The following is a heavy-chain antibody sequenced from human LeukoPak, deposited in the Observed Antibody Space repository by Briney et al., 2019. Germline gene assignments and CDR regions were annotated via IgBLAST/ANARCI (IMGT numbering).Heavy chain of an antibody. CDR3: ARDSSSSWYWYFDL. CDR1: GFTFSTYS. V-gene: IGHV3-21*04. Sequence: GGSLRLSCAASGFTFSTYSMNWVRQAPGKGLEWVSSISSGSGYIYYADSVKGRFTISRDNSKNTLYLQMNSLRAEDTAVYYCARDSSSSWYWYFDLWGRGTLVTVSS. D-gene: IGHD6-13*01. J-gene: IGHJ2*01. CDR2: ISSGSGYI.